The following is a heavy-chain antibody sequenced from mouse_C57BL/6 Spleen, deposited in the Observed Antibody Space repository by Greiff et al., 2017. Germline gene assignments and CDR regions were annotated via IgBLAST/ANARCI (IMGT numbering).Heavy chain of an antibody. D-gene: IGHD1-1*01. Sequence: EVNVVESGGDLVKPGGSLKLSCAASGFTFSSYCMSWVRQTPDKRLEWVATISSGGSYTYYPDSVKGRFTMSRDNAKNTLYLQMSRLKSEDTDVYYCASHDYYGSSYDAMAYWGQGTSVTVSS. CDR2: ISSGGSYT. V-gene: IGHV5-6*01. J-gene: IGHJ4*01. CDR3: ASHDYYGSSYDAMAY. CDR1: GFTFSSYC.